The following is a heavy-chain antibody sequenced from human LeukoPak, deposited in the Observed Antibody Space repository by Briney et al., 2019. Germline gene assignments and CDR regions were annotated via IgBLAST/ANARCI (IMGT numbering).Heavy chain of an antibody. D-gene: IGHD4-17*01. J-gene: IGHJ4*02. CDR2: ISTSGST. CDR1: GGFISNYY. V-gene: IGHV4-4*07. Sequence: PSETLSLTCTVSGGFISNYYWSWIRQPAGKGLEWIGRISTSGSTNYNPSLKSRVTISVDTSKNQFSLKLSSVTAADTAVYYCAREYGDYLFDYWGQGTLVTVSS. CDR3: AREYGDYLFDY.